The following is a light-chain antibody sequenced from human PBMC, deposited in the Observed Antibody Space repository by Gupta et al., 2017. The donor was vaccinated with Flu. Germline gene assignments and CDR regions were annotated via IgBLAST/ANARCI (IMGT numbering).Light chain of an antibody. J-gene: IGKJ4*02. CDR1: QSVSSN. Sequence: EIVMTQSPATLSVSPGERATLSCRASQSVSSNLAGYQQKPGQAPRLLIYGASTRATGIPASFSGSGSGTEFTLTISSLQSEDVAVYYYQQYNNWPPLTFGGGTKVEIK. CDR2: GAS. CDR3: QQYNNWPPLT. V-gene: IGKV3-15*01.